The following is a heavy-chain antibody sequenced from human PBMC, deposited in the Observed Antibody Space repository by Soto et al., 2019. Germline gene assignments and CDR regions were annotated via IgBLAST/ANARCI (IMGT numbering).Heavy chain of an antibody. CDR3: ARGGGGGLFEH. Sequence: GSLRLPCATSGFPFNDYYMSWIRQAPGKGLEWLSHISPKSTYRNYPDSVKGRFTISRDNAKSSLFLQMNSLGVDDTAVYYCARGGGGGLFEHWGQGVLVTVYS. D-gene: IGHD2-21*01. CDR2: ISPKSTYR. J-gene: IGHJ4*02. V-gene: IGHV3-11*06. CDR1: GFPFNDYY.